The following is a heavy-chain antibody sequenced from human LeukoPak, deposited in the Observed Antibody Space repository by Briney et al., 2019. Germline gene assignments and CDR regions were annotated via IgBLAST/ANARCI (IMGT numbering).Heavy chain of an antibody. J-gene: IGHJ6*03. Sequence: SETLSLTCTVSGGSINSYYWNWIRQPPGKGLEWIGYIYYSGSTNYNPSLKSRVTISVDTSKNQFSLRLNSVTAADTAVYYRARANSSSRYYYYMDVWGKGTTVTVSS. CDR3: ARANSSSRYYYYMDV. V-gene: IGHV4-59*01. CDR2: IYYSGST. CDR1: GGSINSYY. D-gene: IGHD6-6*01.